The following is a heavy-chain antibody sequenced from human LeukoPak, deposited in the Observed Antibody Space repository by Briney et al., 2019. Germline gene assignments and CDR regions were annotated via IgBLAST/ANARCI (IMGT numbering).Heavy chain of an antibody. D-gene: IGHD6-13*01. CDR2: IYTSGST. V-gene: IGHV4-4*07. J-gene: IGHJ4*02. CDR3: ARELSSSWYGEGHYFDY. CDR1: GGSICSYY. Sequence: PSETLSLTCTVSGGSICSYYWSWIRQPAGKGLEWIGRIYTSGSTNYNPSLKSRVTMSVDTSKNQFSLKLSSVTAADTAVYYCARELSSSWYGEGHYFDYWGQGTLVTVSS.